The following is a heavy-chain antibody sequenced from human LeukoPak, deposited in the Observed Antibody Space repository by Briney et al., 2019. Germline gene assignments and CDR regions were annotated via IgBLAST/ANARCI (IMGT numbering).Heavy chain of an antibody. J-gene: IGHJ3*02. CDR1: SGSISSSPYY. D-gene: IGHD3-22*01. V-gene: IGHV4-39*01. Sequence: SETLSLTCTVSSGSISSSPYYWGWIRQSPGKGLEWIGSISYSGTTYYNPSLKSRVTISVDTSKNQFSLKLSSVTAADTAVYYCARGADYYDSSGYRYHDAFDIWGQGTMVTVSS. CDR2: ISYSGTT. CDR3: ARGADYYDSSGYRYHDAFDI.